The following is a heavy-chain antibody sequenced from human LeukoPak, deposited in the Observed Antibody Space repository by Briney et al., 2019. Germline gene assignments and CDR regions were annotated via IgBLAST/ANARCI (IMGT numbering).Heavy chain of an antibody. Sequence: GGSLRLSCAASGFTFSSYSMNWVRQAPGKGLEWVSSISSSSSYIYYADSVKGRFTISRDNAKNSLYLQMNSLRAEDTAVYYCAREKVYDQQSAGGHFDYWGQGTLVTVSS. V-gene: IGHV3-21*01. J-gene: IGHJ4*02. D-gene: IGHD3-22*01. CDR3: AREKVYDQQSAGGHFDY. CDR2: ISSSSSYI. CDR1: GFTFSSYS.